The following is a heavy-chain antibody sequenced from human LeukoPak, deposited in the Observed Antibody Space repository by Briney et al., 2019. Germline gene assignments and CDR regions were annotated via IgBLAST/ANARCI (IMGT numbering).Heavy chain of an antibody. D-gene: IGHD1-26*01. V-gene: IGHV3-66*01. CDR2: IYSGGST. Sequence: GGSLRLSCAASGFTVSSNYMSWVRQAPGKGLEWVSVIYSGGSTYYADSVKGRFTISRDNSKNTLYLQMNSLRAEDTAVYYCARDPLFGESGSYDHAFDIWGQGTMVTVSS. CDR3: ARDPLFGESGSYDHAFDI. CDR1: GFTVSSNY. J-gene: IGHJ3*02.